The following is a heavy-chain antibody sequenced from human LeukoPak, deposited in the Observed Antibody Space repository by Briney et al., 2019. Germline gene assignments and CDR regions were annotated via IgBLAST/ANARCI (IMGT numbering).Heavy chain of an antibody. J-gene: IGHJ4*02. CDR2: ISSSSSYI. CDR1: GFTFSSYS. D-gene: IGHD5-18*01. CDR3: ATWIQRFLDY. V-gene: IGHV3-21*01. Sequence: GGSLRLSCAASGFTFSSYSMNWVRQAPGKGLEWVSSISSSSSYIYYADSVKGRFTISKDNSKNTLYLQMNSLRAEDTAVYYCATWIQRFLDYWGQGTLVTVSS.